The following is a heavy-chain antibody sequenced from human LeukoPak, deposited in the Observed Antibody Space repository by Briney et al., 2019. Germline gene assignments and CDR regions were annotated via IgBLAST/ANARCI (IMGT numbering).Heavy chain of an antibody. CDR3: SKDWTTVITPKGYYFDS. CDR1: GFSLNNYA. CDR2: ISTFGGRT. D-gene: IGHD4-23*01. Sequence: PAGSLTLSCAPSGFSLNNYAMRWVRQAAGKGLAWVSAISTFGGRTYFADSVKGRFTLSRDNAKNTLSLQVDSLRVDDTALYYCSKDWTTVITPKGYYFDSWGQGTLVTVSS. V-gene: IGHV3-23*01. J-gene: IGHJ4*02.